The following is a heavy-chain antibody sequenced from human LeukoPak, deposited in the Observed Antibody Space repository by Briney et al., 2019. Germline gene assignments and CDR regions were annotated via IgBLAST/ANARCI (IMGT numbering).Heavy chain of an antibody. CDR3: ARGDLGYYRNNAFDI. J-gene: IGHJ3*02. D-gene: IGHD3-3*01. V-gene: IGHV4-59*12. Sequence: SETLSLTCTVSGGSISSYYWSWIRQPPGKGLEWSGYIYYSGSTNYNPSLKSRVTISVDTSKNQFSLKVSSVTAADTAVYYCARGDLGYYRNNAFDIWGQGTMVTVSS. CDR2: IYYSGST. CDR1: GGSISSYY.